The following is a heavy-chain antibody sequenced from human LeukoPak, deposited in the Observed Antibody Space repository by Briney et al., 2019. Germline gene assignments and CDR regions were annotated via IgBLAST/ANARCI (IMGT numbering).Heavy chain of an antibody. CDR2: ISTYSDNA. J-gene: IGHJ4*02. CDR3: ARTTAWARTKFDY. CDR1: GYTFTAYG. D-gene: IGHD1-14*01. V-gene: IGHV1-18*01. Sequence: ASVKVSCKASGYTFTAYGFTWVRQAPGQGLEWMGWISTYSDNANYAQNLQGRVTMTTDTSTTTAYMELRNLRSDDTAVYYCARTTAWARTKFDYWGQGTLVTVSS.